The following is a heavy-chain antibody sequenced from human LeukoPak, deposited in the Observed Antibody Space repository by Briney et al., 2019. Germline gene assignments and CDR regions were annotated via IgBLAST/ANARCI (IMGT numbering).Heavy chain of an antibody. CDR2: IYYSGST. CDR1: GGSISSSSYY. CDR3: ARQEVVAAPYYYYGMDV. D-gene: IGHD2-15*01. V-gene: IGHV4-39*01. J-gene: IGHJ6*02. Sequence: SETLSLTCTVSGGSISSSSYYWGWIRQPSGKGLEWIGSIYYSGSTYYNPSLKSRVTISVDTSKNQFSLKLSSVTAADTAVYYCARQEVVAAPYYYYGMDVWGQGTTVTVSS.